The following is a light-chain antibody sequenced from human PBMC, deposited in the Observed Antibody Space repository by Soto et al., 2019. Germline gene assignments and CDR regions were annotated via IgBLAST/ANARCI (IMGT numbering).Light chain of an antibody. V-gene: IGLV8-61*01. J-gene: IGLJ3*02. CDR2: TTN. Sequence: QAVVTQEPSFSVSPGRTVTLTCGLSSGSVSSSYYPSWYQQTPGQSPRTLIYTTNTRSSGVPDRFSGSIVGNKAALTITGAQADDESDDYCVLYMGSGIWLFGGGTKLTVL. CDR1: SGSVSSSYY. CDR3: VLYMGSGIWL.